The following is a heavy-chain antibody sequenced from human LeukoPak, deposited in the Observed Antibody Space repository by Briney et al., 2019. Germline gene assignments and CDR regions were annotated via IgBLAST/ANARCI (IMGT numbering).Heavy chain of an antibody. J-gene: IGHJ6*02. D-gene: IGHD6-6*01. Sequence: ASVKVSCKASGYTFTSYGISWVRQAPGQGLEWMGWISAYNGNTNYAQKPQGRVTMTTDTSTSTAYMELRSLRSDDTAVYYCARTPRIAARPDYYYYGMDVWGQGTTVTVSS. CDR1: GYTFTSYG. V-gene: IGHV1-18*01. CDR3: ARTPRIAARPDYYYYGMDV. CDR2: ISAYNGNT.